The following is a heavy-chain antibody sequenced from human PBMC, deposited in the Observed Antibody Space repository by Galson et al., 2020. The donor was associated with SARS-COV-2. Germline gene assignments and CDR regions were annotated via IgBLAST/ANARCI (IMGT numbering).Heavy chain of an antibody. CDR3: ARDVPEYSSGWYEPGFDI. V-gene: IGHV1-2*02. D-gene: IGHD6-19*01. Sequence: ASVKVSCKASGYTFTGYYMHWVRQAPGQGLEWMGWINPNSGGTNYAQKFQGRVTMTRDTSITTVYMELSRLRSDDTAVYYCARDVPEYSSGWYEPGFDIWGQGTMVTVSS. CDR2: INPNSGGT. J-gene: IGHJ3*02. CDR1: GYTFTGYY.